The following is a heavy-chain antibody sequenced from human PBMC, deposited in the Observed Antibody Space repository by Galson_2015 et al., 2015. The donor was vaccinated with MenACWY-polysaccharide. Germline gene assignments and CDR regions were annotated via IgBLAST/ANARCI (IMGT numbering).Heavy chain of an antibody. CDR1: GWSFSDYY. V-gene: IGHV4-34*01. CDR3: ARGDFWSGSPWDF. J-gene: IGHJ4*02. Sequence: SETLSLTCAVNGWSFSDYYWTWIRQAPGMWPEWIGEVNHSGNTNYTPSLKSRVTISVDTSKNQFSLKLTSVTVADTAVYYCARGDFWSGSPWDFWGQGTLVTVSS. D-gene: IGHD3-3*01. CDR2: VNHSGNT.